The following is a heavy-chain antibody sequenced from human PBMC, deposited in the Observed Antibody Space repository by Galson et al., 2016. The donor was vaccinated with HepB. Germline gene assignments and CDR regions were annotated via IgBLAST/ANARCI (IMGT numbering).Heavy chain of an antibody. J-gene: IGHJ3*02. V-gene: IGHV1-69*13. CDR3: TRGSSNTVRPAFDM. CDR2: IIPMFGTT. CDR1: GGNFNSFV. Sequence: SVKVSCKASGGNFNSFVINWVRQAPGQGLEWIGGIIPMFGTTNFAQKYQDRVSFTADVSTRTAYMELRSLRSDDTAMYYCTRGSSNTVRPAFDMWGQGTMVTVFS. D-gene: IGHD4-11*01.